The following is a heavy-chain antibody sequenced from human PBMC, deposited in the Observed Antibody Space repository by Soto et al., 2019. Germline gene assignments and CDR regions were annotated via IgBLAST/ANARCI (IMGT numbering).Heavy chain of an antibody. CDR1: GFTFSSYW. J-gene: IGHJ4*02. CDR3: ARVVASGDTFGGVIVYYFDY. D-gene: IGHD3-16*02. CDR2: IKQDGSEK. V-gene: IGHV3-7*03. Sequence: GGSLRLSCAASGFTFSSYWMSWVRQAPGKGLEWVANIKQDGSEKYYVDSVKGRFTISRDNAKNSLYLQMNSLRAEDTAVYYWARVVASGDTFGGVIVYYFDYWGQGPLVTVSS.